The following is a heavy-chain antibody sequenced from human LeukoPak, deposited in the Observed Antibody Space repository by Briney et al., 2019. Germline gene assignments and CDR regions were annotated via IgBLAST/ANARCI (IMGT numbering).Heavy chain of an antibody. D-gene: IGHD2-15*01. V-gene: IGHV4-34*01. CDR2: INLSGST. CDR1: GGSFSGYY. J-gene: IGHJ1*01. Sequence: SETLSLTCAVYGGSFSGYYWSWIRQPPGKGLEWIGEINLSGSTNYNPSLKSRVTISVDTSKNQFSLKLSSVTAADTAVYYCARVRYCSGGSCYASEYFQHWGQGTLVTVSS. CDR3: ARVRYCSGGSCYASEYFQH.